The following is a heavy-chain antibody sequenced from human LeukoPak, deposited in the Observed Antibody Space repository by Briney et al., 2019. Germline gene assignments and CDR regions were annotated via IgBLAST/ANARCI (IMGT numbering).Heavy chain of an antibody. D-gene: IGHD6-13*01. CDR2: IKGDGSAK. V-gene: IGHV3-7*01. J-gene: IGHJ4*02. CDR3: ARLVLSRTWFDDF. Sequence: PGGSLRLSCAASGFTFSSYWMSWVRQAPGKGREWVANIKGDGSAKYYVDSVKGRFTITRDNAKSSLFLQMNSLRAEDTAVYYCARLVLSRTWFDDFWGQGTLVTVSS. CDR1: GFTFSSYW.